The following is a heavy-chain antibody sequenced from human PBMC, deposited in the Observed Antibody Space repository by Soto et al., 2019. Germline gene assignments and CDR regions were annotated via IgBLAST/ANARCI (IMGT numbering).Heavy chain of an antibody. D-gene: IGHD3-22*01. CDR1: GFRFSSYS. CDR2: ITATGDRT. Sequence: GGSLRLSCADSGFRFSSYSMSWVRQTPGKGLEWVAAITATGDRTYYADSVTGRFTITRDNSKKTHYLQMTSLRAEDTAMYYCATMNGYFEYWGQGTPVTVSS. J-gene: IGHJ4*02. V-gene: IGHV3-23*01. CDR3: ATMNGYFEY.